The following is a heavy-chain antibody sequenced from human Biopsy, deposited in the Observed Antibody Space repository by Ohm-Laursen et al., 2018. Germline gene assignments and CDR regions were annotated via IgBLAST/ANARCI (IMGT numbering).Heavy chain of an antibody. D-gene: IGHD3-3*01. J-gene: IGHJ3*01. CDR1: GDSISSNY. CDR3: ARLYRLDDYWNDDPPDAFDV. V-gene: IGHV4-59*01. Sequence: TLSLTCPVSGDSISSNYWSWIRQPPGKGLEWIGYVLYTGSTDYNPSLRGRVTISVDTSKNQFSLKLSSVTAADTAVFFCARLYRLDDYWNDDPPDAFDVWGQGTMVTVSS. CDR2: VLYTGST.